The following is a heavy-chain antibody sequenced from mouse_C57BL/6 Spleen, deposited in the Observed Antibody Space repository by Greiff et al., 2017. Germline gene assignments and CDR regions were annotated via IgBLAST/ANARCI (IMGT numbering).Heavy chain of an antibody. J-gene: IGHJ3*01. CDR1: GYTFTSYW. CDR2: INPSSGYT. D-gene: IGHD2-2*01. V-gene: IGHV1-7*01. CDR3: ARHYGYDGIFAY. Sequence: QVQLQQSGAELAKPGASVKLSCKASGYTFTSYWMHWVKPRPGQGLEWIGYINPSSGYTKYNQKFKDKATLTADTSSSTAYMQLSSLTYEDSAVYYCARHYGYDGIFAYWGQGTLVTVSA.